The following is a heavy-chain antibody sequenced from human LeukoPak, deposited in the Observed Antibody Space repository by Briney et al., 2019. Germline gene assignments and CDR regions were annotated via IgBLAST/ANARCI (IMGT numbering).Heavy chain of an antibody. Sequence: PGGSLRLSCAASGFTFSSYAMSWVRQAPGKGLEWVSAISGSGGSTYYADSVKGRFTISRDNSKNTLYLQMNSLRAEDTAVYYCAKDLPLLHSPCSGGSCYSGDYWGQGTLVTVSS. J-gene: IGHJ4*02. CDR1: GFTFSSYA. CDR2: ISGSGGST. V-gene: IGHV3-23*01. CDR3: AKDLPLLHSPCSGGSCYSGDY. D-gene: IGHD2-15*01.